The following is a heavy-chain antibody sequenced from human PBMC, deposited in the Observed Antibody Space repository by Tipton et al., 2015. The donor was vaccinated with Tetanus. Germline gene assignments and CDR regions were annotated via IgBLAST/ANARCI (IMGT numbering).Heavy chain of an antibody. J-gene: IGHJ4*02. V-gene: IGHV4-31*03. CDR3: ARDQARGARGWNYFDY. D-gene: IGHD1-26*01. CDR1: GGSISSGGYY. Sequence: TLSLTCTVSGGSISSGGYYWSWVRQHPGKGLEWIGDTYYSGSTYYNPSLKSRVTISVDTSENQFSLKLKSVTAADTAVYYCARDQARGARGWNYFDYWGQGTLVTVSS. CDR2: TYYSGST.